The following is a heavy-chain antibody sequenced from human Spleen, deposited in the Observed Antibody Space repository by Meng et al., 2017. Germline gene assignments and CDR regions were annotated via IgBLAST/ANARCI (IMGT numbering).Heavy chain of an antibody. CDR3: ARDEDISAAGKLFGDY. V-gene: IGHV1-2*06. Sequence: HVHLVHPCAEVTKPGSSWKFSSKPSGYTFPDYYIPCVRRAPGQGLEWMGRINPKSGDTHYAQKFQARVTMTGDTSISTAYMELSGLRSDDTAMYYCARDEDISAAGKLFGDYWGQGTLVTVSS. CDR1: GYTFPDYY. J-gene: IGHJ4*02. D-gene: IGHD6-25*01. CDR2: INPKSGDT.